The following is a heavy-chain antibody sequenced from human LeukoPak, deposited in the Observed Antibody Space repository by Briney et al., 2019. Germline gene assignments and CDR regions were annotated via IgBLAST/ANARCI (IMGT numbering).Heavy chain of an antibody. Sequence: SQTLSLTCTVSGGSISSGDYYWSWIRQPPGKGLEWIGYIYYSGSTYYNPSLKSRVTISVDSSKNQFSLKLSSVTAADTAVYYCARALYSGSYRFDYWGQGTLVTVSS. J-gene: IGHJ4*02. CDR2: IYYSGST. D-gene: IGHD1-26*01. V-gene: IGHV4-30-4*08. CDR3: ARALYSGSYRFDY. CDR1: GGSISSGDYY.